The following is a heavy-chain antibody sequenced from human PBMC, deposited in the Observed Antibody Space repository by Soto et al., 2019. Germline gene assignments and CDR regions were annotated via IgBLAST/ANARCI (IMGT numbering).Heavy chain of an antibody. V-gene: IGHV1-8*01. D-gene: IGHD2-15*01. CDR2: MNPNSGNT. J-gene: IGHJ4*02. Sequence: AGKVSCKASGYTFTSYDINWVRQATGQGLEGRGWMNPNSGNTGYAQKFQGRGTMTRNTSISTAYMELSSLRSEDTAVYYCAGGYCSGGSCYVFDYWGQGTLVTVSS. CDR3: AGGYCSGGSCYVFDY. CDR1: GYTFTSYD.